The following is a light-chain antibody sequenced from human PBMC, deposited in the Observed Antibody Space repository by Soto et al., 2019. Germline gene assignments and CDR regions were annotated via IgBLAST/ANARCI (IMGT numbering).Light chain of an antibody. Sequence: DIQMTQSPSTPSASVGDRVTITCRASQSISRWLAWYQQKPGQAPRLLIYDASSLDLGVPSRFSGSGSGTEFTLTISSLQPADFATYYCQQYNLHSLWTFGQGTKVDIK. CDR3: QQYNLHSLWT. CDR2: DAS. CDR1: QSISRW. J-gene: IGKJ1*01. V-gene: IGKV1-5*01.